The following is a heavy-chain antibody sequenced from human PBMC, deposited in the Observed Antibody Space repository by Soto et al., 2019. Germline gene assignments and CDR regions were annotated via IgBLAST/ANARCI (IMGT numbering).Heavy chain of an antibody. D-gene: IGHD2-15*01. CDR2: ISSSSSYI. J-gene: IGHJ6*02. CDR1: GFTFSSYS. CDR3: ARVQGGYCSGGSCYPYYYYGMDV. V-gene: IGHV3-21*01. Sequence: LRLSCAASGFTFSSYSMNWVRQAPGKGLEWVSSISSSSSYIYYADSVKGRFTISRDNAKNSLYLQMNSLRAEDTAVYYCARVQGGYCSGGSCYPYYYYGMDVWGQGTTVTVSS.